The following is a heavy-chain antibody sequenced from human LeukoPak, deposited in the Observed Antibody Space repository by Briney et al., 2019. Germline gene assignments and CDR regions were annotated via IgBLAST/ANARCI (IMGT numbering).Heavy chain of an antibody. CDR1: GFTFSSYS. D-gene: IGHD6-13*01. J-gene: IGHJ6*03. CDR2: ISSSSSYI. V-gene: IGHV3-21*01. CDR3: AKETKYSSSWYYYYYYMDV. Sequence: PGGSLRLSCAASGFTFSSYSMNWVRQAPGKGLEWVSSISSSSSYIYYADSVKGRFTISRDNSKNTLYLQMNSLRAEDTAVYYCAKETKYSSSWYYYYYYMDVWGKGTTVTVSS.